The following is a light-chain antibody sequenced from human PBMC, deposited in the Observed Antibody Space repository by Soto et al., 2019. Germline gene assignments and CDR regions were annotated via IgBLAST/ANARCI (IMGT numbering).Light chain of an antibody. V-gene: IGKV2-30*01. J-gene: IGKJ2*01. CDR3: MQGTHWPPYT. CDR2: KVS. Sequence: DVVMTQSPLSLPVILGQPASISCRSSQSLVYSDGNTYLNWFQQRPGQSPRRLIYKVSNRDSGVPDRFSGSGSGTDFTLKISRVEAEDIRVYYCMQGTHWPPYTFGQGTNLEIK. CDR1: QSLVYSDGNTY.